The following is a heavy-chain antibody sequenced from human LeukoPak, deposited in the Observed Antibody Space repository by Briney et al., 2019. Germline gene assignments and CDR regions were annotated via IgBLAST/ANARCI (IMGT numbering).Heavy chain of an antibody. CDR1: GCTFSRYW. J-gene: IGHJ4*02. CDR3: ARGCGSSSCPYYFDY. V-gene: IGHV3-7*01. CDR2: LRQAVRRK. D-gene: IGHD2-2*01. Sequence: PGGSLRLSXAASGCTFSRYWMSWVRQAPGKGLERVATLRQAVRRKLYVDSVKGRFTISTDNAENSLFLQMNRLRAEDTAIYFCARGCGSSSCPYYFDYWGQATLVTVSS.